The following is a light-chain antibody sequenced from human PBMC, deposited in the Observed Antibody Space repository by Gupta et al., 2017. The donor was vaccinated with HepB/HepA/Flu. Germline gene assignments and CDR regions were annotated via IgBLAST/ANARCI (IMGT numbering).Light chain of an antibody. CDR1: QSLLHSNGYNY. CDR2: LGS. J-gene: IGKJ2*01. Sequence: VMTQSPRSLPVTPGEPASISCRSSQSLLHSNGYNYLDWYLQKPGQAPKLLIYLGSNRASGVPDRFSGSGSGTDFTLKISRVEAEDVGVYYCMQSLQTPYTFGQGTKLEIK. V-gene: IGKV2-28*01. CDR3: MQSLQTPYT.